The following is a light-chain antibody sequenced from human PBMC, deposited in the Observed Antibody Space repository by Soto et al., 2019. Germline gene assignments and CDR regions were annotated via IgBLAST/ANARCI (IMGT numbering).Light chain of an antibody. J-gene: IGKJ4*01. CDR1: QRVSNS. CDR2: DVS. Sequence: EIVLTHSPATLSLSPGERATLSCWASQRVSNSLAWYQQRPGQSPRLLIYDVSTRATGIPARFGGSGSGTDFTLTISSLETEDFAVYYCQQRTNWPLTFGGGTKVEI. CDR3: QQRTNWPLT. V-gene: IGKV3-11*01.